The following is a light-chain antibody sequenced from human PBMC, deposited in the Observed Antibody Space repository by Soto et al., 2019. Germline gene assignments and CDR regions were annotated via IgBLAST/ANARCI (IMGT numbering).Light chain of an antibody. V-gene: IGKV1-39*01. J-gene: IGKJ5*01. CDR3: QQTYSLPPDIT. Sequence: IQMTQSPSSLSPSVGDRVTIHCRASHNIDTYLNWYQQKPGKAPILLIYAASSLQSGVPSRFSGSGSGTDFTLTISSLQPEDFATYYCQQTYSLPPDITFGQGTRLEI. CDR1: HNIDTY. CDR2: AAS.